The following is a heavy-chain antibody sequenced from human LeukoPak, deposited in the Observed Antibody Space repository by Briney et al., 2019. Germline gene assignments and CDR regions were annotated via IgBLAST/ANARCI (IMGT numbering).Heavy chain of an antibody. J-gene: IGHJ6*02. D-gene: IGHD2-15*01. Sequence: GRSLRLSCAASGFTFSNYGMHWVRQAPGKGLEWVAVISYDESDKYYADSVKGRFAISRDNSKNTLYLQMNSLRPEDTAVYYCAKGVVAATNAAYYGMDVWGQGTTVTVSS. V-gene: IGHV3-30*18. CDR3: AKGVVAATNAAYYGMDV. CDR1: GFTFSNYG. CDR2: ISYDESDK.